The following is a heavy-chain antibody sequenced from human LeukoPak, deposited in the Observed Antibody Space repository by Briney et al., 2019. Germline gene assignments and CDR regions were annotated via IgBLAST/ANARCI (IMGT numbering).Heavy chain of an antibody. CDR2: INPSGGST. CDR1: RYTFSRYY. V-gene: IGHV1-46*01. D-gene: IGHD3-22*01. J-gene: IGHJ4*02. CDR3: ARADGNYYSHISGVLDY. Sequence: GASVKVSCKASRYTFSRYYMQWVRQAPGQGLEWMGVINPSGGSTSYAQKFQGRVTMTRDTSTSTVYMELSSLRSEDTAVYYCARADGNYYSHISGVLDYWGQGTVVTVSS.